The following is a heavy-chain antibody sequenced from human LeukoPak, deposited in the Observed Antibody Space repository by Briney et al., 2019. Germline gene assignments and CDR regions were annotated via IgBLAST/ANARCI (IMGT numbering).Heavy chain of an antibody. D-gene: IGHD3-22*01. J-gene: IGHJ3*02. CDR3: ARGGSSGYPAWAFDI. CDR1: GVSIRSYN. Sequence: SETLSLTCTVSGVSIRSYNWNWIRQPPGKELEWIGSIYYSGRTNYNPSLKSRVTMSVDTSKNQFSLNLYSVTAADTAVYYCARGGSSGYPAWAFDIWVQGTMVTVSS. V-gene: IGHV4-59*01. CDR2: IYYSGRT.